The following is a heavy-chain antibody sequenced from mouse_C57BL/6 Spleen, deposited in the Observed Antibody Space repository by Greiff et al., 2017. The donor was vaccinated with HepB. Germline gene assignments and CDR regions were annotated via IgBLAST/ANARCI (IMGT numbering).Heavy chain of an antibody. CDR1: GFTFSSYG. Sequence: EVKLVESGGDLVKPGGSLKLSCAASGFTFSSYGMSWVRQTPDKRLEWVATISSGGSYTYYPDSVKGRVTISRDNAKNTLYLQMSSLKSEDTAMYYFARRDDYDEGYYFDYWGQCTTLTVSS. CDR3: ARRDDYDEGYYFDY. V-gene: IGHV5-6*02. D-gene: IGHD2-4*01. CDR2: ISSGGSYT. J-gene: IGHJ2*01.